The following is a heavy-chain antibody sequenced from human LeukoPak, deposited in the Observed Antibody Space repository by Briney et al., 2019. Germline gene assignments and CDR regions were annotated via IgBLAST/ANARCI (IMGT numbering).Heavy chain of an antibody. Sequence: GRSLRLSCAASGFTFSNYAMHWVRQAPGKGLEWVAVISYDGSNTYYADSVKGRFTISRDNSKNTLYLQMNSLRAEDTAVYYCAREGSDYGDYGQFDYWGQGTLVTVSS. CDR3: AREGSDYGDYGQFDY. D-gene: IGHD4-17*01. V-gene: IGHV3-30*14. CDR1: GFTFSNYA. CDR2: ISYDGSNT. J-gene: IGHJ4*02.